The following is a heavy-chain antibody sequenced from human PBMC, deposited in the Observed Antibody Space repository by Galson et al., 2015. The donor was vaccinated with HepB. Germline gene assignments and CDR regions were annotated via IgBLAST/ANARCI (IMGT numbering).Heavy chain of an antibody. V-gene: IGHV3-30*18. Sequence: CVRLPCAASGFTFSSYGVPWVRQAPGKGLEWEAVISYDGSNKFYADSVKGRFTIPRDNSKNTLYLQMNSLRADDSAVYYCAKDYLNYYDSSGYDAFDIWGQGTMVTVSS. D-gene: IGHD3-22*01. CDR2: ISYDGSNK. CDR1: GFTFSSYG. CDR3: AKDYLNYYDSSGYDAFDI. J-gene: IGHJ3*02.